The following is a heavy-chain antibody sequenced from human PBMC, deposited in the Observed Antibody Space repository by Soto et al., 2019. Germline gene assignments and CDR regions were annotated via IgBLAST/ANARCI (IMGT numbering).Heavy chain of an antibody. CDR3: ARSGYYYPLYFVH. CDR1: GFTCRSSA. J-gene: IGHJ4*02. Sequence: GSLRLSCAASGFTCRSSAMSWVRQAPGKGLEWVSAISGSGGSTYYADTVKGRFTVSRDNSKNTLYLQMNSLRAEDTAVYYCARSGYYYPLYFVHWCPGILLSVST. D-gene: IGHD3-22*01. CDR2: ISGSGGST. V-gene: IGHV3-23*01.